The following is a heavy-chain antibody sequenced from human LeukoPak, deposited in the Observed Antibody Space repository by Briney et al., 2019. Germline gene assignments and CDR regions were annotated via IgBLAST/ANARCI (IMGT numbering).Heavy chain of an antibody. CDR3: VRGELSGSYRAVFDY. V-gene: IGHV3-74*01. CDR2: INTDGSRT. CDR1: GFTLSTYW. D-gene: IGHD1-26*01. Sequence: GGSLRLSCAASGFTLSTYWRHWVRQAPGKGLVGVSRINTDGSRTDYADSVKGRLTIGRDNATNTLYLEMKSLRAEDTAVYYCVRGELSGSYRAVFDYWGQGTLVTVSS. J-gene: IGHJ4*02.